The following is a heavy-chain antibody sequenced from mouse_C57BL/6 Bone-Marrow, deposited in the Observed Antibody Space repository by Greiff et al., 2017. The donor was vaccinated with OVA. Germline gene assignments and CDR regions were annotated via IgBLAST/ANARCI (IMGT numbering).Heavy chain of an antibody. D-gene: IGHD2-3*01. CDR2: IDPSDSYT. J-gene: IGHJ3*01. CDR3: ARCGGGYYLSWFAY. CDR1: GYTFTSYW. V-gene: IGHV1-69*01. Sequence: VKLQQPGAELVMPGASVKLSCKASGYTFTSYWMHWVKQRPGQGLEWIGEIDPSDSYTNYNQKFKGKSTLTVDKSSSTAYMQLSSLTSEDSAVYYCARCGGGYYLSWFAYWGQGTLVTVSA.